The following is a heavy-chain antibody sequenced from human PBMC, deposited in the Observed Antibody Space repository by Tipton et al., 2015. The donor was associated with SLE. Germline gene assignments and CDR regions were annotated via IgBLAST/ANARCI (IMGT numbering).Heavy chain of an antibody. CDR1: GYTFTSYG. J-gene: IGHJ4*02. D-gene: IGHD3-22*01. V-gene: IGHV1-18*01. CDR3: ARTHYYDSSGYSLYFDY. CDR2: ISAYNGNT. Sequence: QSGAEVKKPGASVKVSCKASGYTFTSYGISWVRQAPVQGLEWMGWISAYNGNTNYAQKLQGRVTMTTDTSTSTAYMELRSLRSDDTAVYYCARTHYYDSSGYSLYFDYWGQGTLVTVSS.